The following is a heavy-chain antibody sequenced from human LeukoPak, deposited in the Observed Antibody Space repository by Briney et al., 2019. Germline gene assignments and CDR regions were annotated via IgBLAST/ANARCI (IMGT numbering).Heavy chain of an antibody. CDR1: GGSISSYY. Sequence: PSETLSLTCTVSGGSISSYYWSWIRQPPGKGLEWIGYIYYSGSTNYNPSLKSRVTISVDTSKNQFSLKLSSVTAADTAVYYCARHGRFGFTMIVVAPLFDYWGQGTLVTVSS. V-gene: IGHV4-59*08. CDR3: ARHGRFGFTMIVVAPLFDY. D-gene: IGHD3-22*01. CDR2: IYYSGST. J-gene: IGHJ4*02.